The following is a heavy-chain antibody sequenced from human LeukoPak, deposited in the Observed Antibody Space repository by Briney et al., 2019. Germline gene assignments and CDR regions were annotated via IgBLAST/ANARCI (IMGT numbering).Heavy chain of an antibody. CDR2: IYTSGST. V-gene: IGHV4-4*07. D-gene: IGHD2-2*01. CDR3: ARGLASIYCSSTSCPHAGFDP. CDR1: GGSISSYY. J-gene: IGHJ5*02. Sequence: PSETLSLTCTVSGGSISSYYRSWIRQPAGKGLEWIGRIYTSGSTNYNPSLKSRVTISVDKSKNQFSLKLSSVTAADTAVYYCARGLASIYCSSTSCPHAGFDPWGQGTLVTVSS.